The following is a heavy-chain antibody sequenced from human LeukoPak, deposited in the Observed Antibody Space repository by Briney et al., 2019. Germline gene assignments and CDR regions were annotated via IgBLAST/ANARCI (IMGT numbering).Heavy chain of an antibody. CDR3: ASFFTRITMIVVVTNY. D-gene: IGHD3-22*01. CDR2: ISGSVGRT. V-gene: IGHV3-23*01. J-gene: IGHJ4*02. Sequence: GGSLRLSCAASGFTFSSYAMSWVRQAPGKGLEWVSAISGSVGRTYYADSVKGRFTISSDNSKNTLYLQMNSLRAEDTAVYSCASFFTRITMIVVVTNYWGQGTLVTVSS. CDR1: GFTFSSYA.